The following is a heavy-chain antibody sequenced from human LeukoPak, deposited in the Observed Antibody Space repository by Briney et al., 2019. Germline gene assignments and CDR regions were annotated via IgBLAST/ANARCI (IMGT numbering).Heavy chain of an antibody. D-gene: IGHD2-2*01. CDR3: ARNGYEDIVVVPAAYMGDAFDI. J-gene: IGHJ3*02. CDR2: ISSSSSYI. Sequence: GGSLRLSCAASRFTFSSYSMNWVRQAPGKGLEWVSSISSSSSYIYYADSVKGRFTISRDNAKNSLYLQMNSLRAEDTAVYYCARNGYEDIVVVPAAYMGDAFDIWGQGTMVTVSS. V-gene: IGHV3-21*01. CDR1: RFTFSSYS.